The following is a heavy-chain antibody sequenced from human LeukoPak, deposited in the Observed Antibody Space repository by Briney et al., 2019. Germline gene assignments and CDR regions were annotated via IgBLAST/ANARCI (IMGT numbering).Heavy chain of an antibody. D-gene: IGHD1-1*01. CDR2: ISVSGSFT. Sequence: GGSLRLSCAASGFMFSNYGMSWVRQAPGKGLEWVSSISVSGSFTYYADSVKGRFTISRDNSENTLYLQMDSLRSEDTAVYYCAKDREVRRETERGDFDYWGQGTLVTVSS. V-gene: IGHV3-23*01. CDR3: AKDREVRRETERGDFDY. J-gene: IGHJ4*02. CDR1: GFMFSNYG.